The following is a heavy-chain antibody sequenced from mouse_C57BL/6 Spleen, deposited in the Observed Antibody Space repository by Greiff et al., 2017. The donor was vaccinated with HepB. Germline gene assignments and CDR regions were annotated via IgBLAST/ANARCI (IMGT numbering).Heavy chain of an antibody. D-gene: IGHD2-4*01. CDR2: IRNKANGYTT. Sequence: EVMLVESGGGLVQPGGSLSLSCAASGFTFTDYYMSWVRQPPGKALEWLGFIRNKANGYTTEYSASVKGRFTISRDNSQSILYLQMNALRAEDSATYYCARSYYEYEYAMDYWGQGNSDTVSS. CDR3: ARSYYEYEYAMDY. J-gene: IGHJ4*01. CDR1: GFTFTDYY. V-gene: IGHV7-3*01.